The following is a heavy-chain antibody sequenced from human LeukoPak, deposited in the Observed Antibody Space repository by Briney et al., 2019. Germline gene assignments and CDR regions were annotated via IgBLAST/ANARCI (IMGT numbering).Heavy chain of an antibody. CDR1: GFTFSSYW. CDR3: ARVEVIVVVVAATPTSYYFDY. J-gene: IGHJ4*02. Sequence: GGSLRLSCAASGFTFSSYWMSWVRQAPGKGLEWVANIKQDGSEKYYVDSVKGRFTISRDNAKNSLYLQMNGLRAEDTAVYYCARVEVIVVVVAATPTSYYFDYWGQGTLVTVSS. V-gene: IGHV3-7*01. D-gene: IGHD2-15*01. CDR2: IKQDGSEK.